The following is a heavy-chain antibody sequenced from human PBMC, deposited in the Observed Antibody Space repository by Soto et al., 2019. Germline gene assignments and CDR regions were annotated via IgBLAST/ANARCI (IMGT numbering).Heavy chain of an antibody. D-gene: IGHD2-21*02. CDR3: AKDLNLGLVTAMFDY. CDR1: GFTFSSYA. CDR2: ISGSGGST. J-gene: IGHJ4*02. Sequence: EVQLLESGGGLVQPGGSLRLSCAASGFTFSSYAMSWVRQAPGKGLEWVSAISGSGGSTYYADSVKGRFTISRDNSKNTLYLQMNSLRAEDTAVYYCAKDLNLGLVTAMFDYWSQGTLVTVSS. V-gene: IGHV3-23*01.